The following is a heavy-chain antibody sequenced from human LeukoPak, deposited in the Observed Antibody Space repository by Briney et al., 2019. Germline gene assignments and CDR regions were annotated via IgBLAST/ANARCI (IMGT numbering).Heavy chain of an antibody. D-gene: IGHD3-10*01. CDR1: GITLSNYG. Sequence: PGGSLRLSCEVSGITLSNYGMSWVRQAPGRGLEWVAGIGGSGGGTKYADSVKGRFTISRDNPKNTLYLQMSSLRGEDTAVYFCAKRGVIIRVILVGFHKEAYYFDSWGQGALVTVSS. J-gene: IGHJ4*02. CDR3: AKRGVIIRVILVGFHKEAYYFDS. CDR2: IGGSGGGT. V-gene: IGHV3-23*01.